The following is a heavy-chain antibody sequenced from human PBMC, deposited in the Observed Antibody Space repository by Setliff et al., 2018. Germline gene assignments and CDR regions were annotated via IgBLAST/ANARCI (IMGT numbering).Heavy chain of an antibody. D-gene: IGHD3-3*01. Sequence: ASVKVSCKASGYTFTTYAIHWLRQAPGQRPEWMGWIDTGNGKTRYLQKLQGRVTITMDTSATTAYMELRSLQSEDTAVYYSARQKSSVFQFLEWDWFDPWGQGTLVTVSS. V-gene: IGHV1-3*04. J-gene: IGHJ5*02. CDR1: GYTFTTYA. CDR3: ARQKSSVFQFLEWDWFDP. CDR2: IDTGNGKT.